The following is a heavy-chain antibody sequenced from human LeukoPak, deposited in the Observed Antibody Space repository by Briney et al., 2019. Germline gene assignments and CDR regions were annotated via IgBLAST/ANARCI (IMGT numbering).Heavy chain of an antibody. J-gene: IGHJ4*02. D-gene: IGHD6-19*01. Sequence: SQTLSLTCTVSGGSISSGSYYWSWVRRPAAKGLEWIVRIYTSGRTSCHPSLKRRGNISVDTSKKQFSLKLSAVTAADTAVYYCERNVAADKFDYGGQGTLVTVPS. V-gene: IGHV4-61*02. CDR1: GGSISSGSYY. CDR2: IYTSGRT. CDR3: ERNVAADKFDY.